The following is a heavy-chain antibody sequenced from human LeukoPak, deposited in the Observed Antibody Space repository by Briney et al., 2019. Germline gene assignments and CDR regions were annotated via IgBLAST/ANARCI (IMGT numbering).Heavy chain of an antibody. CDR2: ISAYNGNT. CDR3: ARADILTGYYYFDAFDI. J-gene: IGHJ3*02. D-gene: IGHD3-9*01. Sequence: ASVKVSCKASGYTFTSYDINWVRQAPGQGLEWMGWISAYNGNTNYAQKLQGRVTMTTDTSTSTAYMELRSLRSDDTAVYYCARADILTGYYYFDAFDIWGQGTMVTVSS. V-gene: IGHV1-18*01. CDR1: GYTFTSYD.